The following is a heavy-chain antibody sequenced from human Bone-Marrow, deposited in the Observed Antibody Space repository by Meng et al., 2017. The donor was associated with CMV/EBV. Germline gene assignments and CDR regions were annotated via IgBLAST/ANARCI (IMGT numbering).Heavy chain of an antibody. Sequence: GESLKISCVGSGFTFSNYWMSWIRQAPGKGLEWVARIKTDGSERFHVDSVEGRFTISRDNAKNSVYLQMNYLRAEDTAVYYCARGYFDYWGQGTLVTVSS. D-gene: IGHD3-9*01. V-gene: IGHV3-7*01. CDR3: ARGYFDY. J-gene: IGHJ4*02. CDR2: IKTDGSER. CDR1: GFTFSNYW.